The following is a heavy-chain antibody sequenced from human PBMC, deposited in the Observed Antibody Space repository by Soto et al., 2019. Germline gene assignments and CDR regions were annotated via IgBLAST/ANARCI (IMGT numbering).Heavy chain of an antibody. CDR1: GYTFTSYD. V-gene: IGHV1-8*01. J-gene: IGHJ6*02. Sequence: GASVKVSCKASGYTFTSYDINWVRQATGQGLEWMGWMNPNSGNTGYAQKFQGRVTMTRNTSISTAYMELSSLRSEDTAVYYCAREPRITMVRGVNNYYYGMDVWGQGTTVTV. CDR3: AREPRITMVRGVNNYYYGMDV. CDR2: MNPNSGNT. D-gene: IGHD3-10*01.